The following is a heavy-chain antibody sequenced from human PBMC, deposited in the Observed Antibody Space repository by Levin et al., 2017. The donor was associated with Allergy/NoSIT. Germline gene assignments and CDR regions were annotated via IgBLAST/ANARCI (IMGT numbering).Heavy chain of an antibody. CDR3: ARDSGDYDSSGYYFDY. Sequence: GSLRLSCAVSGGSISSSNWWNWVRQPPGKGLEWIGEIYHDGTTNYSPSLKSRVTISVDKSKNQFSLKLTSVTAADTAVYYCARDSGDYDSSGYYFDYWGQGTLVTVSS. CDR2: IYHDGTT. CDR1: GGSISSSNW. D-gene: IGHD3-22*01. V-gene: IGHV4-4*02. J-gene: IGHJ4*02.